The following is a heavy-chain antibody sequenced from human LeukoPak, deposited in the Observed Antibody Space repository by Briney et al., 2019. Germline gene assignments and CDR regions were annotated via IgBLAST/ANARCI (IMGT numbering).Heavy chain of an antibody. J-gene: IGHJ4*02. CDR3: ARGYCSSTSCLGVD. CDR2: ISSSSSYI. Sequence: PGGSLRLSCAASGFTFSSYSMNWVRQAPGKGLEWVSSISSSSSYIYYADSVKGRFTSSRDDAKNSLYLQMNSLRAEDTAVYYCARGYCSSTSCLGVDWGQGTLVTVSS. V-gene: IGHV3-21*01. D-gene: IGHD2-2*01. CDR1: GFTFSSYS.